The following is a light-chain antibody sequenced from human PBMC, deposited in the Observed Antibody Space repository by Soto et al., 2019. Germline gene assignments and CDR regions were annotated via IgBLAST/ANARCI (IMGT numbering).Light chain of an antibody. Sequence: EIVMSQSPATVSVSPGERATLSCRASQSVSSNLAWYQQKPGQAPRLLIYGASTRATGIPARFSGSGSGTDFTLTISGLQPEDLATYYCQIYTTARPTFGQGTRLEI. CDR1: QSVSSN. J-gene: IGKJ5*01. V-gene: IGKV3-15*01. CDR2: GAS. CDR3: QIYTTARPT.